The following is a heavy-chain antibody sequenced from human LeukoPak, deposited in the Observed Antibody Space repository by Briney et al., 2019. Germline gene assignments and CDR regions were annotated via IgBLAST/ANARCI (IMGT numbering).Heavy chain of an antibody. Sequence: SQTLSLTCAISGDSVSSNSAAWNWIRQSPSRGLEWLGRTYYRSKWYNDYAVSVKSRITINPDTSKNQFSLQLNSMTPEDTAVYYCARALRYSSSWYPESGMDVWGQGTTVTVSS. J-gene: IGHJ6*02. D-gene: IGHD6-13*01. CDR2: TYYRSKWYN. CDR1: GDSVSSNSAA. CDR3: ARALRYSSSWYPESGMDV. V-gene: IGHV6-1*01.